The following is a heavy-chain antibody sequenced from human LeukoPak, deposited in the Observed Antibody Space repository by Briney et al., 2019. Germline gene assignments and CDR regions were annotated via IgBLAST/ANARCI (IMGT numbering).Heavy chain of an antibody. CDR3: ARGIVLMAYATGWFDP. V-gene: IGHV4-30-4*08. J-gene: IGHJ5*02. CDR2: IYYSGST. Sequence: SETLSLTCTVSGGSISSGDYYWSWIRQPPGKGLEWIGYIYYSGSTYYNPSLKSRVTISVDTSKNQFSLKLSSVTAADTAVYYCARGIVLMAYATGWFDPWGQGTLVTVSS. CDR1: GGSISSGDYY. D-gene: IGHD2-8*01.